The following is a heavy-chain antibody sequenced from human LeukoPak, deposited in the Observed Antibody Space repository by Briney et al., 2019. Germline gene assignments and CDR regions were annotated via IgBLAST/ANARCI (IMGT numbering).Heavy chain of an antibody. CDR2: IRYDGSNK. J-gene: IGHJ4*02. CDR3: AKEKGVTLPFDY. D-gene: IGHD5-18*01. V-gene: IGHV3-30*02. Sequence: PGGSLRLSCAAAGFTFDDYGMHWVRQAPGKGLEWVAFIRYDGSNKYYADSVKGRFTISRDNSKNKLYLQMNSLRVEDTAVYYCAKEKGVTLPFDYWGQGTLVTVSS. CDR1: GFTFDDYG.